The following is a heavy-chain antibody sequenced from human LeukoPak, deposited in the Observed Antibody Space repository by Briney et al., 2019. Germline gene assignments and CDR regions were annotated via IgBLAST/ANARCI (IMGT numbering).Heavy chain of an antibody. D-gene: IGHD5-18*01. CDR2: ISGSGGST. V-gene: IGHV3-23*01. Sequence: PGGSLRLSCAASGFTFSSYAMSWVRQAPGKGLEWVSAISGSGGSTYYADSMKGRFTISRDNSKNTLYLQMNSLRAEDTAVYYCAKPNTAMVYYYYYYYMDVWGKGTTVTVSS. CDR3: AKPNTAMVYYYYYYYMDV. J-gene: IGHJ6*03. CDR1: GFTFSSYA.